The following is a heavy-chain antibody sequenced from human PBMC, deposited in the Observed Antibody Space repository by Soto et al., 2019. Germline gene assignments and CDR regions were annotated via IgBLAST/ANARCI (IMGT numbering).Heavy chain of an antibody. V-gene: IGHV3-74*01. CDR2: INDYGTTI. J-gene: IGHJ4*02. CDR3: ARGGLEPFDY. Sequence: EVQLVESGGGLVQPGGSLRLSCAASGFNLGSYWMHWVRQAPGKGLVWVSRINDYGTTINYAESVEGRFTIYRYDAKSEVYLQMNNLRAEDTAVYSCARGGLEPFDYWGQGALVTVSS. D-gene: IGHD1-1*01. CDR1: GFNLGSYW.